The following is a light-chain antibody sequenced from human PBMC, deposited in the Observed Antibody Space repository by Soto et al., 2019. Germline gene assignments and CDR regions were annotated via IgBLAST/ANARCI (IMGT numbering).Light chain of an antibody. J-gene: IGLJ2*01. Sequence: SYELTQPPSVSVAPGKTATITCGENNIGTKSVHWYQQKPGQAPVMVISYDSDRPSGIPERFSGSNSGNTATLTISRVEAGDEADYSCQLWDGSSDHPVFGGGTKLTVL. CDR1: NIGTKS. CDR3: QLWDGSSDHPV. CDR2: YDS. V-gene: IGLV3-21*04.